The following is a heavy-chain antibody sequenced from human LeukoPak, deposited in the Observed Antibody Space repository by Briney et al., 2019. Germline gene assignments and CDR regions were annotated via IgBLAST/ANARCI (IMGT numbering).Heavy chain of an antibody. CDR1: GFTFSSYS. J-gene: IGHJ4*02. D-gene: IGHD5-18*01. CDR2: INSDGSST. Sequence: GGSLRLSCAASGFTFSSYSMNWVRQAPGKGLEWVSRINSDGSSTSYADSVKGRFTISRDNAKNTLYLQMNSLRAEDTAVYYCARARRAMVPPHFDYWGQGTLVTVSS. V-gene: IGHV3-74*01. CDR3: ARARRAMVPPHFDY.